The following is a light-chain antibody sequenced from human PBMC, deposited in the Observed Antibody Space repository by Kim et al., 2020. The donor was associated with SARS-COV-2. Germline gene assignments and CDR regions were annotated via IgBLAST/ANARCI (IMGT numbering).Light chain of an antibody. CDR3: QQYYVSPQT. V-gene: IGKV4-1*01. CDR2: WAS. CDR1: QSVLTTDNNRNY. J-gene: IGKJ1*01. Sequence: ATIQCQSSQSVLTTDNNRNYLDWYQQKRGQPPKLLIYWASPREAGVPDRVSGSGSETDFTLTISSLQSEDLAVYYCQQYYVSPQTFGQGTKVDIK.